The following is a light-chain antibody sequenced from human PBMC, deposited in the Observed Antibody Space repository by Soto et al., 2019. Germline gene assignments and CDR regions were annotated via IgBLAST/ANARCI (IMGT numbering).Light chain of an antibody. CDR2: WAS. CDR1: QSVLYTSNNKKY. Sequence: IVIPLSRASLALSLGERATMNGKSSQSVLYTSNNKKYLAWYQQKPGQPPKLLIKWASTREAGVPDRFSGSWSETYFTLTISILQAEDVAVYYCQHYYSSTITFGQGTRLEI. J-gene: IGKJ5*01. V-gene: IGKV4-1*01. CDR3: QHYYSSTIT.